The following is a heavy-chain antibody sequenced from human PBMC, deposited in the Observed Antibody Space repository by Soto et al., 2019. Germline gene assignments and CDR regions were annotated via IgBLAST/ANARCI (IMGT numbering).Heavy chain of an antibody. CDR3: ARGKAIAAAGTPFDY. Sequence: PSETLSLTCTVSGGSISSYYCSWIRQPPGKGLEWIGEINHSGSTNYNPSLKSRVTISVDTSKNQFSLKLSSVTAADTAVYYCARGKAIAAAGTPFDYWGQGTLVTVSS. D-gene: IGHD6-13*01. CDR2: INHSGST. J-gene: IGHJ4*02. V-gene: IGHV4-34*01. CDR1: GGSISSYY.